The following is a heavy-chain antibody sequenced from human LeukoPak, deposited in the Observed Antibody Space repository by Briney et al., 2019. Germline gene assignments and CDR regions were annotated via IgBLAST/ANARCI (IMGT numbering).Heavy chain of an antibody. V-gene: IGHV4-4*02. CDR3: AGYHAYGVTTPPLGY. Sequence: PSETLSLTCAVSGDSMTSNNWWSWVRQPPGKGLEWIGDIYHTGRTNYNPSLKSRVTISVDTSKNQFSLKLSSVTAADTAVYYCAGYHAYGVTTPPLGYWGQGTLVTVSS. D-gene: IGHD4-17*01. J-gene: IGHJ4*02. CDR1: GDSMTSNNW. CDR2: IYHTGRT.